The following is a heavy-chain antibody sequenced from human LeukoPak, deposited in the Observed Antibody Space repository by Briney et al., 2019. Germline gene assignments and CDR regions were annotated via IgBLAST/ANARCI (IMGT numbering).Heavy chain of an antibody. CDR1: GFIFSSYA. D-gene: IGHD2-15*01. J-gene: IGHJ2*01. Sequence: GGSLRLSCAASGFIFSSYAMHWVRQAPGKGLEWVAVISYDGSNKYYADSVKGRFTISRDNSKNTLYLQMNSLRAEDTAVYYCARALCGGSCQHGYFDLWGRGTLVTVSS. V-gene: IGHV3-30-3*01. CDR2: ISYDGSNK. CDR3: ARALCGGSCQHGYFDL.